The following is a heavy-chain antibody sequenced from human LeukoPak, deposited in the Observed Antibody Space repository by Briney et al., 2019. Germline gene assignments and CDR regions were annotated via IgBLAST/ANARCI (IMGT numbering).Heavy chain of an antibody. J-gene: IGHJ4*02. V-gene: IGHV4-61*02. CDR2: IYTSGST. D-gene: IGHD6-13*01. CDR3: ARATLGAAGISGFDY. CDR1: GGSISSGSYY. Sequence: SETLSLTCTVSGGSISSGSYYWSWIRQPAGKGLEWIGRIYTSGSTNYNPSLKSRVTISVDTSKNQFSLKLSSVTAADTAVYYCARATLGAAGISGFDYWGQGTLVTVSS.